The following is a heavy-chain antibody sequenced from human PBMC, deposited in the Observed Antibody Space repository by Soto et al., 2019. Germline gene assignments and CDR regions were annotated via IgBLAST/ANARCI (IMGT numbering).Heavy chain of an antibody. J-gene: IGHJ4*02. Sequence: QVQLVESGGGVVQPGRSLRLSCAASGFTFSAYALHWVRQAPGKGLEWVAAISYDGSNKYYADSVKGRFTISRDNSKNTLYLQMNSLRAEDTAVYYCASGQWLPLPSYWGQGTLVTVSS. CDR3: ASGQWLPLPSY. CDR1: GFTFSAYA. D-gene: IGHD6-19*01. V-gene: IGHV3-30-3*01. CDR2: ISYDGSNK.